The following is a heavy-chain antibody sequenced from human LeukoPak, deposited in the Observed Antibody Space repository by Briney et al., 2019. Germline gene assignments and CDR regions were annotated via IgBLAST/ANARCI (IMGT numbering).Heavy chain of an antibody. D-gene: IGHD2-2*02. J-gene: IGHJ4*02. CDR1: GFTFSSYS. CDR3: ARDWGYCSSTSCYNFDY. V-gene: IGHV3-21*01. Sequence: GGSLRLSCAASGFTFSSYSMNWVRQAPGKGLEWVSSISSSSSYIYYADSVKGRFTISRDNAKNSLYLQMNSLRAEDTAVYYCARDWGYCSSTSCYNFDYWGQGTLVTVSS. CDR2: ISSSSSYI.